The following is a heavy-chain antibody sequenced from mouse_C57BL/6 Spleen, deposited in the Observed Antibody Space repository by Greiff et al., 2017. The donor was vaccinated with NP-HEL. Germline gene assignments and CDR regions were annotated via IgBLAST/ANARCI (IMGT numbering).Heavy chain of an antibody. Sequence: QVQLQQPGTELVKPGASVKLSCKASGYTFTSYWMHWVKQRPGQGLEWIGNINPSNGGTNYNEKFKSKATLTVDKSSSTAYMQLSSLTSEDSAVYYCARLTYDGYYVYWYFDVWGTGTTVTVSS. CDR2: INPSNGGT. CDR1: GYTFTSYW. CDR3: ARLTYDGYYVYWYFDV. V-gene: IGHV1-53*01. J-gene: IGHJ1*03. D-gene: IGHD2-3*01.